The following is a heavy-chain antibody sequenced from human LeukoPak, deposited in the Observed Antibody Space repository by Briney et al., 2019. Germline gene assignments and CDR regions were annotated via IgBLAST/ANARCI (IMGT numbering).Heavy chain of an antibody. CDR1: GFTFSSYA. CDR3: AKDPDIVGATTPDY. Sequence: GGSLRLSCAASGFTFSSYAMSWVRQAPGKGLVWVSAISGSGGSTYYADSVKGRFTISRDNSKNTLYLQMNSLRAEDTAVYYCAKDPDIVGATTPDYWGQGTLVTVSS. V-gene: IGHV3-23*01. D-gene: IGHD1-26*01. J-gene: IGHJ4*02. CDR2: ISGSGGST.